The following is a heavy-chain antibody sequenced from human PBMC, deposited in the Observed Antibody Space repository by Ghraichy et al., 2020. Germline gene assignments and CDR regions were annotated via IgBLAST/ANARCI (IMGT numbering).Heavy chain of an antibody. J-gene: IGHJ5*02. Sequence: SETLSLTCTVSGGSISSSSYYWGWIRQPPGKGLEWIGSIYYSGSTYYNPSLKSRVTISVDTSKNQFSLKLSSVTAADTAVYYCARAENYGDIRGGLDPWGQGTLVTVSS. V-gene: IGHV4-39*01. CDR3: ARAENYGDIRGGLDP. D-gene: IGHD4-17*01. CDR2: IYYSGST. CDR1: GGSISSSSYY.